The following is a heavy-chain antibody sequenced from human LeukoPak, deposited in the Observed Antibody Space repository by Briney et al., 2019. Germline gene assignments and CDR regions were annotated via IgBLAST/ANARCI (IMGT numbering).Heavy chain of an antibody. CDR2: ISSSSSYI. D-gene: IGHD5-18*01. V-gene: IGHV3-21*01. J-gene: IGHJ4*02. CDR1: GFTFSSYS. CDR3: ARGMVTDMSY. Sequence: PGGSLRLSCAASGFTFSSYSMNWVRQAPGKGLEWVSSISSSSSYIYYADSVKGRFAISRDNAKNSLYLQMNSLRAEDTAVYYCARGMVTDMSYWGQGTLVTVSS.